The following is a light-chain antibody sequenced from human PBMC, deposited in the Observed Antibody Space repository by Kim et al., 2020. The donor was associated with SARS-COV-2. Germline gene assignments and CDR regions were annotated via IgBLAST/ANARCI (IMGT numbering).Light chain of an antibody. Sequence: GKSITISCNGTSSDVGGYNFVSWYQQHPGKAPKVMISEVSNRPSGVSNRFSGSKSGNTASLTISGLQVEDEAEYYCSSYTSSNTLVFGGGTQLTVL. J-gene: IGLJ2*01. V-gene: IGLV2-14*03. CDR1: SSDVGGYNF. CDR2: EVS. CDR3: SSYTSSNTLV.